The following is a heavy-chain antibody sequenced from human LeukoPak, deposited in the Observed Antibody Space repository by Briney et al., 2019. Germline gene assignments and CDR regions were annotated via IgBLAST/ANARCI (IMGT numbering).Heavy chain of an antibody. CDR1: GFTFSSYG. CDR3: ARDSSMLRGPLVIYYDF. Sequence: GGSLRLSCAASGFTFSSYGMHWVRQAPGKGLEWVAFIRYDGSNKYYADSVKGRFTISRDNSKNTLYLQMNSLRVEDTAVYYCARDSSMLRGPLVIYYDFWGQGTLVTVSS. V-gene: IGHV3-30*02. J-gene: IGHJ4*02. CDR2: IRYDGSNK. D-gene: IGHD3-10*01.